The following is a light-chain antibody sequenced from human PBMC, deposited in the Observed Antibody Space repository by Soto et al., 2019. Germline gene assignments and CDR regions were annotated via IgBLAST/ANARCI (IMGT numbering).Light chain of an antibody. V-gene: IGKV3-11*01. J-gene: IGKJ2*01. CDR1: QSVSSY. Sequence: EIVLTQSPATLSLSPGEIATLSCRASQSVSSYLAWYQQKPGQAPRLLIYDASNRATGIPARFSGSGSGTDVTLTIRSLEHEDFAVYYCQQRSNWPPYTFGQGTKLELK. CDR2: DAS. CDR3: QQRSNWPPYT.